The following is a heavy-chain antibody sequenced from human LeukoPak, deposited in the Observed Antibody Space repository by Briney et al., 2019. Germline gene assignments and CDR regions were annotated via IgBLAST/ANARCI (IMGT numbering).Heavy chain of an antibody. Sequence: PGGSLRLSCAASGFTFSRYSMNWVRQVPGKGLEWISYISSTSKTIYYANSLKGRFTISRDNADNSLFLQINSLRAEDTAVYYCARVLTPHAGRTPSSLDYWGQGTLVTDSS. J-gene: IGHJ4*02. V-gene: IGHV3-48*01. CDR1: GFTFSRYS. CDR3: ARVLTPHAGRTPSSLDY. CDR2: ISSTSKTI. D-gene: IGHD2-15*01.